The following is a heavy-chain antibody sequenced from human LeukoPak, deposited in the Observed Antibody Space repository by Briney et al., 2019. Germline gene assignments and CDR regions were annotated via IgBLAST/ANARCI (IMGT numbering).Heavy chain of an antibody. Sequence: GGSLRLSCAASGFTFSSSWMTWVRQAPGKGLEWVANIKQDGSEKYYVDSVKGRFTISRDNAKESLYLQMSSLRAEDTAVYYCARGPAVGYFDYWGQGTLVTVSS. D-gene: IGHD1-14*01. CDR1: GFTFSSSW. J-gene: IGHJ4*02. CDR3: ARGPAVGYFDY. CDR2: IKQDGSEK. V-gene: IGHV3-7*01.